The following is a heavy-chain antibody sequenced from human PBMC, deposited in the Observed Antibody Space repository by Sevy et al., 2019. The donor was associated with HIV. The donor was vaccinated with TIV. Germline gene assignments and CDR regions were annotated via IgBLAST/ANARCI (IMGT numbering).Heavy chain of an antibody. CDR3: ARAPPVRSGDDSLNWFDP. CDR2: VYHTGST. J-gene: IGHJ5*02. V-gene: IGHV4-59*01. CDR1: GGSISVYY. D-gene: IGHD5-12*01. Sequence: SETLSLTCTVSGGSISVYYWSWIRQPPGKELEYVGYVYHTGSTNYNPSLKSRVTICVDTSNNQFSLKLTSVTAADTAVYYCARAPPVRSGDDSLNWFDPWGQGTLVTVSS.